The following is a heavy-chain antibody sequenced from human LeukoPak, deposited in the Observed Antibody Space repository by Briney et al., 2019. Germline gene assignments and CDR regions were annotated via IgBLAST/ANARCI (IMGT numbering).Heavy chain of an antibody. CDR2: ISYDGSNK. J-gene: IGHJ6*02. CDR3: ARDPGSGWYLSYYGMDV. V-gene: IGHV3-30-3*01. D-gene: IGHD6-19*01. Sequence: GRSLRLSCAASGFTFSSYAMHWVRQAPGKGLEWVAVISYDGSNKYYADSVKGRFTISRDNSKNTLYLQTNSLRAEDTAVYYCARDPGSGWYLSYYGMDVWGQRTTVTVSS. CDR1: GFTFSSYA.